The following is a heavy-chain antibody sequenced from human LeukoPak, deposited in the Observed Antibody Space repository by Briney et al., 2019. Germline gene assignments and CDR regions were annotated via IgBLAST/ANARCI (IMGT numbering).Heavy chain of an antibody. D-gene: IGHD3-22*01. V-gene: IGHV1-58*01. CDR3: AAESLDSCGC. Sequence: SVTLSFTATGFTFTTSAVYWVRQARGQRLEWIGWIVVGSGNTNYAQKFQERVTITRDMSTSTAYMELSSLRSEDTAVYYCAAESLDSCGCWGQGPGVSVSS. CDR1: GFTFTTSA. CDR2: IVVGSGNT. J-gene: IGHJ4*02.